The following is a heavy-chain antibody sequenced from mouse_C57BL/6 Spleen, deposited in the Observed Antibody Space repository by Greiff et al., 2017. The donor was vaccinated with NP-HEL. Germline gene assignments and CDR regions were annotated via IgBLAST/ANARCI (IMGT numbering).Heavy chain of an antibody. CDR3: ASPRVTTRGYWYFDV. CDR1: GYTFTSYD. Sequence: QVQLQQSGPELVKPGASVKLSCKASGYTFTSYDINWVKQRPGQGLEWIGWIYPSDGSTKYNEKFNGKATLTVDTSSSTAYMEIHSLTSEDSAVYFCASPRVTTRGYWYFDVWGTGTTVTVSS. D-gene: IGHD2-2*01. V-gene: IGHV1-85*01. CDR2: IYPSDGST. J-gene: IGHJ1*03.